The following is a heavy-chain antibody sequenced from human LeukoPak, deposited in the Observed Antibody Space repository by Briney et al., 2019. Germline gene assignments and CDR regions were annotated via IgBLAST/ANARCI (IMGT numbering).Heavy chain of an antibody. CDR1: GYSFTSYW. D-gene: IGHD6-13*01. V-gene: IGHV5-51*01. J-gene: IGHJ6*02. CDR3: ARSEGSSFQYYYYAMDV. CDR2: IYPGDADT. Sequence: GESLKISCKGAGYSFTSYWIGCGRQMPGKGLEWMGIIYPGDADTRYSPSFQGQVTISADKSISTAYLQWSSLTASDTAMYYCARSEGSSFQYYYYAMDVWGQGTTVTVSS.